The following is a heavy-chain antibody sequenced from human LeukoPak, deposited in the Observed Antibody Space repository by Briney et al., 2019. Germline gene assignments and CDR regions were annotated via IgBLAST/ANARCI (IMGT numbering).Heavy chain of an antibody. CDR2: INPNSGGT. CDR3: ARDHVRIAVAGTLGY. D-gene: IGHD6-19*01. CDR1: GYTFTGYY. V-gene: IGHV1-2*02. Sequence: EASVKVSCKASGYTFTGYYMHWVRQAPGQGLEWMGWINPNSGGTNYAQKFQGRVTVTRDTSISTAYMELSRLRSDDTAVYYCARDHVRIAVAGTLGYWGQGTLVTVSS. J-gene: IGHJ4*02.